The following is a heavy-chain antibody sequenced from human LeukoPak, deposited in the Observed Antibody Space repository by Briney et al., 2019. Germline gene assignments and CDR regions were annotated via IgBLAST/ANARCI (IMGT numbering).Heavy chain of an antibody. CDR1: GFTFSSYS. V-gene: IGHV3-21*06. D-gene: IGHD3-22*01. J-gene: IGHJ4*02. Sequence: GGSLRLSCAASGFTFSSYSMNWVRQAPGKGLEWVSSMTSSSGHIYYADSVRGRFTISRDNAKNSLYLQMNSLRAEDTAVYYCAREYYYDTTGSDYWGQGTLVTVSS. CDR2: MTSSSGHI. CDR3: AREYYYDTTGSDY.